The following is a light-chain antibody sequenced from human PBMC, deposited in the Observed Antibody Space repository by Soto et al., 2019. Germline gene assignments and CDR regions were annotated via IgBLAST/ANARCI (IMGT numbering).Light chain of an antibody. CDR1: QSVSSY. Sequence: EIVLTQSPGTLSLSPGERATLSCRASQSVSSYLAWYQQKPGQAPRLLIYDASNRATGIPARFSGSGSGTDFTLTISSLEPEDFAVYYCQQRSNWLTSGGGTKVDIK. CDR2: DAS. CDR3: QQRSNWLT. V-gene: IGKV3-11*01. J-gene: IGKJ4*01.